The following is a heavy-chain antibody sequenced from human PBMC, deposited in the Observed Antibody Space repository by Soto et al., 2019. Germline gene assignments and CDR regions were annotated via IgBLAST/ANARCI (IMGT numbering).Heavy chain of an antibody. CDR2: ISIDETNT. CDR3: ARGGAATPYGMGV. Sequence: GSLRLSCAASGFTFSSYWMHWVRQGPGKGLVWISRISIDETNTDYADSVKGRFTISRDNAKNTLYLQMNSLRAEDTAVYYCARGGAATPYGMGVWGQGTTVTVSS. V-gene: IGHV3-74*01. D-gene: IGHD6-13*01. J-gene: IGHJ6*02. CDR1: GFTFSSYW.